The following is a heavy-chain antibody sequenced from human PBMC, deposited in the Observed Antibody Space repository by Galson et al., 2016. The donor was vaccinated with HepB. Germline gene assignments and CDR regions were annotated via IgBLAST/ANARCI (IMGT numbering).Heavy chain of an antibody. CDR3: ARASGSYQVFDY. V-gene: IGHV3-48*02. J-gene: IGHJ4*02. CDR2: ITSGSSTI. Sequence: SLRLSCAASGFTFSTYVMNWVRQAPGKGLEWVSYITSGSSTIYYADSVKGRFTISRDNAKNSLYLQMHSLRDEDTAVYYCARASGSYQVFDYWGQGTLVTVSS. D-gene: IGHD1-26*01. CDR1: GFTFSTYV.